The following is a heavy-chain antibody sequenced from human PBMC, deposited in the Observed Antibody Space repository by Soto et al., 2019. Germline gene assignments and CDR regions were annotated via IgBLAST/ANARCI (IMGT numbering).Heavy chain of an antibody. CDR2: IYYSGST. CDR1: GGSISSYY. V-gene: IGHV4-59*01. CDR3: ARGRESSGYYFDY. Sequence: QVQLQESGPGLVKPSETLSLTCTVSGGSISSYYWSWIRQPPGKGLEWIGYIYYSGSTNYKPSLKSRVTISVDTSKNQFSLKLSSVTAADTAVYYCARGRESSGYYFDYWGQGTLVTVSS. J-gene: IGHJ4*02. D-gene: IGHD3-22*01.